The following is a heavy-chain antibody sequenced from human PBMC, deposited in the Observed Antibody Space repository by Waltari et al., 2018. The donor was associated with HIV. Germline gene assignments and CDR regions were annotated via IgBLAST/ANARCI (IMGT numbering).Heavy chain of an antibody. D-gene: IGHD1-26*01. Sequence: EVQLVQSGAEVKKPGESLKISCKASGYNFATYCIGWVRQRPGKGLEWMGISYPGDSDTRYSPSFQGQVTISADKSISTAYLQWNSLKASDTAMYYCATQKGGGNYNYFDYWGQGTLVTVSS. CDR2: SYPGDSDT. V-gene: IGHV5-51*01. J-gene: IGHJ4*02. CDR1: GYNFATYC. CDR3: ATQKGGGNYNYFDY.